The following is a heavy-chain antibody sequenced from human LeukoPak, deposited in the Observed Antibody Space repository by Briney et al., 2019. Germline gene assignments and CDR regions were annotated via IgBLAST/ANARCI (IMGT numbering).Heavy chain of an antibody. CDR2: INPNSGGT. Sequence: GASVKVSCKASGYTFTGYYMHWVRQAPGQGLEWIGWINPNSGGTDYAQKFQGRVTMTRDTSISTAYMELSRLRSDDTAVYYCARGYYDSSGYRLDYWGQGTLVTVSS. V-gene: IGHV1-2*02. J-gene: IGHJ4*02. CDR1: GYTFTGYY. D-gene: IGHD3-22*01. CDR3: ARGYYDSSGYRLDY.